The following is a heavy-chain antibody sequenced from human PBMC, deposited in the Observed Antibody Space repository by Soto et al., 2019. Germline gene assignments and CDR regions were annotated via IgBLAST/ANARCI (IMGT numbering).Heavy chain of an antibody. V-gene: IGHV4-4*07. CDR1: GGSITTYY. Sequence: QVQLQEWGPGLVKPSETLSLTCTVSGGSITTYYWSWIRQPAGKGLEWIGRIYSGGSTNYNPSLRSRFTVSVDMSKNQFSLKLSSVTAADTAVYYCARGQGGFGEFSLAYWGQGTLVTVSS. CDR3: ARGQGGFGEFSLAY. D-gene: IGHD3-10*01. J-gene: IGHJ4*02. CDR2: IYSGGST.